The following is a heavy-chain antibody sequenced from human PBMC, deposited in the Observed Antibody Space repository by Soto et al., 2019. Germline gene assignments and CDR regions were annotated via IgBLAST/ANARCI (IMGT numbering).Heavy chain of an antibody. D-gene: IGHD2-8*02. CDR2: ISSSGSTI. CDR3: AVLFAVTSFIVY. V-gene: IGHV3-11*01. Sequence: QVQLVESGGGLVKPGGSLRLSCAASGFTFSDYYMSWIRQAPGKGLEWVSYISSSGSTIYYADSVKGRFTISRDNAKNSRYLQMHSLSSDDTAVYYCAVLFAVTSFIVYWVQGTLLTLSS. CDR1: GFTFSDYY. J-gene: IGHJ4*02.